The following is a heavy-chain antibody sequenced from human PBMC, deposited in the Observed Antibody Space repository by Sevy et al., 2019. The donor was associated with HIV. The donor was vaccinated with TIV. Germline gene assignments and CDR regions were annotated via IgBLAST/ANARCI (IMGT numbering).Heavy chain of an antibody. D-gene: IGHD3-10*01. V-gene: IGHV3-23*01. CDR1: GFTFSTYA. Sequence: GGSLRLSCAVSGFTFSTYAMNWVRQAPGKGLEWVSAISGSGGSTYYADSVKGRFTISRDNSKNTLYLQMTSLRAEDTAIYYCAKGEVGQYYYGSESLFDYWGQGTLVTVSS. CDR2: ISGSGGST. CDR3: AKGEVGQYYYGSESLFDY. J-gene: IGHJ4*02.